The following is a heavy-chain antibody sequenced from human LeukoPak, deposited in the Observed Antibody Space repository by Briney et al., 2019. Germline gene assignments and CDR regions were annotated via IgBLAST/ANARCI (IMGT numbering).Heavy chain of an antibody. D-gene: IGHD3-16*02. J-gene: IGHJ4*02. CDR2: INPNSGGT. V-gene: IGHV1-2*02. CDR3: ARHYDYVWGSYREPRLDY. CDR1: GYTFTGYY. Sequence: GASVKVSCKASGYTFTGYYMHWVRQAPGQGLEWMGWINPNSGGTNYAQKFQGRVTMTRDTSISTAYMELGRLRSDDTAVYYCARHYDYVWGSYREPRLDYWGQGTLVTVSS.